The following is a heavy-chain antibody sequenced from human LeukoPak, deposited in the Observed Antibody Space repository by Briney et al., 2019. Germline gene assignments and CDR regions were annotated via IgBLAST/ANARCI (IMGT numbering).Heavy chain of an antibody. CDR3: ARASVVGATWPGYFDL. CDR1: GFTFSSYW. CDR2: IYYSGST. J-gene: IGHJ2*01. Sequence: PGGSLRLSCAASGFTFSSYWMSWVRQAPGKGLEWIGSIYYSGSTYYNPSLKSRVTISVDTSKSQFSLKLGSVTAADTAVYYCARASVVGATWPGYFDLWGRGTLVTVSS. D-gene: IGHD1-26*01. V-gene: IGHV4-39*07.